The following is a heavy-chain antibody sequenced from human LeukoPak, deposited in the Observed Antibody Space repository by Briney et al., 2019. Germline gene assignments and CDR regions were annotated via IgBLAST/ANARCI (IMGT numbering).Heavy chain of an antibody. CDR3: ARAREQQLVRYYYYGMDV. D-gene: IGHD6-13*01. J-gene: IGHJ6*02. CDR1: GYTFTDYY. Sequence: ASVKVSCKASGYTFTDYYLHWVRQAPGPRLEGMGWINPNSGGTENAQKFQDRVSMTRDTSLSTAYMELSSLRSEDTAVYYCARAREQQLVRYYYYGMDVWGQRTTVTVSS. CDR2: INPNSGGT. V-gene: IGHV1-2*02.